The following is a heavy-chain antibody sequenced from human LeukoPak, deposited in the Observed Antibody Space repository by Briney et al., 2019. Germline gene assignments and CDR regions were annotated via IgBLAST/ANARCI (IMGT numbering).Heavy chain of an antibody. J-gene: IGHJ6*03. V-gene: IGHV3-66*02. CDR2: IYSGGTT. CDR3: ARDATYCSGTSCYYYYYYMDV. CDR1: GFTVSSNY. Sequence: QPGGSLRLSCAAYGFTVSSNYMSWVRQAPGKGLEWVSVIYSGGTTYYADSAKGRFTISRDNSKNSLYLLMNSLRAEDTAVYYCARDATYCSGTSCYYYYYYMDVWGKGTTVTVSS. D-gene: IGHD2-2*01.